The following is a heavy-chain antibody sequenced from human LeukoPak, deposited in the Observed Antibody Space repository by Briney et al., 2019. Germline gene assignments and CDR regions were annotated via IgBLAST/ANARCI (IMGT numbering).Heavy chain of an antibody. CDR3: AKGRITFGGVYFFDY. J-gene: IGHJ4*02. D-gene: IGHD3-16*01. Sequence: PGGSLRLSCAASGFTFSSYGMSWVRQAPGKGLEWVSAISGSGGSTYYADSVKGRFTISRDNSKNTLYLQMNSLRAEGTAVYYCAKGRITFGGVYFFDYWGQGTLVTVSS. CDR2: ISGSGGST. CDR1: GFTFSSYG. V-gene: IGHV3-23*01.